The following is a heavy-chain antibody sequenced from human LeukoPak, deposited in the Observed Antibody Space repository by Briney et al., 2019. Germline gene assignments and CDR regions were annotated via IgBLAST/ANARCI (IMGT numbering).Heavy chain of an antibody. CDR3: ARDQVSSWPNWFDP. V-gene: IGHV3-74*01. Sequence: GGSLRLSCAASGFTFSSYWMHWVRQAPGKGWLGSPRINSDGSSTSYADSVKGRFTISRDNAKNTLYLQMNSLRAEDTAVYYCARDQVSSWPNWFDPWGQGTLVTVSS. CDR2: INSDGSST. J-gene: IGHJ5*02. CDR1: GFTFSSYW. D-gene: IGHD6-13*01.